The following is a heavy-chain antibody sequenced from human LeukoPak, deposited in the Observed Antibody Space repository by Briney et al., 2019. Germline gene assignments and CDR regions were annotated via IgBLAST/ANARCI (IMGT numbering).Heavy chain of an antibody. V-gene: IGHV3-23*01. D-gene: IGHD4-17*01. CDR3: ARVVSQYGDYAWIVNWFDP. CDR2: ISGSGGST. CDR1: GFTFSSYG. J-gene: IGHJ5*02. Sequence: GGSLRLSCAASGFTFSSYGMSWVRQAPGKGLEWVSAISGSGGSTYYADSVKGRFTISRDNPKNTLYLQMNSLRAEDTAVYYCARVVSQYGDYAWIVNWFDPWGQGTLVTVSS.